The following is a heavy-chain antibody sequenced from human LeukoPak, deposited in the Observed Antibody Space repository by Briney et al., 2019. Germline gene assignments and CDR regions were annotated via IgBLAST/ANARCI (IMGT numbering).Heavy chain of an antibody. D-gene: IGHD5-24*01. Sequence: PGGSLRLSCAASGFTFSSYWMHWVRQAPGKGLEWVSAISGSGGSTYYADSVKGRFTISRDNSKNTLYLQMNSLRAEDTALYYCAKRHGYNNFWGQGTLVTVSS. CDR1: GFTFSSYW. CDR3: AKRHGYNNF. J-gene: IGHJ4*02. CDR2: ISGSGGST. V-gene: IGHV3-23*01.